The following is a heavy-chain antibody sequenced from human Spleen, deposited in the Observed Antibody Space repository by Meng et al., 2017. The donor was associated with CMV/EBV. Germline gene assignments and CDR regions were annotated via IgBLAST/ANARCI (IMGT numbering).Heavy chain of an antibody. Sequence: QVQRVQSGAEVKKPGSSVKVSCKASGYTFTSYGISWVRQASGQGLEWMGWISAYNGNTNYAQKLQGRVTMTTDTSTSTAYMELRSLRSDDTAVYYCASYDSSGYYPHFDYWGQGTLVTVSS. CDR3: ASYDSSGYYPHFDY. CDR2: ISAYNGNT. J-gene: IGHJ4*02. V-gene: IGHV1-18*01. D-gene: IGHD3-22*01. CDR1: GYTFTSYG.